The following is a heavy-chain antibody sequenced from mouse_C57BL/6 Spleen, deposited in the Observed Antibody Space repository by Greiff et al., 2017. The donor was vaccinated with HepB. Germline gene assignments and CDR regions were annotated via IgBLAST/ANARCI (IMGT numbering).Heavy chain of an antibody. CDR3: TREGELTGTHY. CDR1: GFTFSSYA. Sequence: EVKLVESGEGLVKPGGSLKLSCAASGFTFSSYAMSWVRQTPEKRLEWVAYISSGGDYIYNADTVKGRFTISRDNARNTLYLQMSSLKSEDTSMYYCTREGELTGTHYWGQGTTLTVSS. D-gene: IGHD4-1*01. J-gene: IGHJ2*01. V-gene: IGHV5-9-1*02. CDR2: ISSGGDYI.